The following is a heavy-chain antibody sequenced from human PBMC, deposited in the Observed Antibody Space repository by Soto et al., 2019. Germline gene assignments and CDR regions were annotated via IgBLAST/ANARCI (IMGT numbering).Heavy chain of an antibody. CDR1: GYTFSTYA. Sequence: QVQLVQSGAEVKKPGASVKVSCKASGYTFSTYAISWVRQAPGQGLEWMGWISAYNGNTNYGQKFQGRVTMTTDTSTRTAYMELRSLRSDDTAVYYCARQKLGQGMGGGTRGNYWGQGTLVTVSS. CDR2: ISAYNGNT. D-gene: IGHD7-27*01. J-gene: IGHJ4*02. V-gene: IGHV1-18*01. CDR3: ARQKLGQGMGGGTRGNY.